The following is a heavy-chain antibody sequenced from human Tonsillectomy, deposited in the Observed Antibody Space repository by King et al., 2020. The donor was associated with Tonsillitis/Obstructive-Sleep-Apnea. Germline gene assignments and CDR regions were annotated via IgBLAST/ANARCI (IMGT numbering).Heavy chain of an antibody. CDR2: IIPILGIA. CDR1: GGTFSSYT. D-gene: IGHD2-2*02. J-gene: IGHJ6*03. Sequence: QLVQSGAEVKKPGSSVKVSCKASGGTFSSYTIGWVRQAPGQGLEWMGRIIPILGIANYAQKFQGRVTITADKSTSTAYMELSSLRSEDTAVYYCAGEDSKGGEILPAAINYYHYYLDVWGKGTTVTVSS. V-gene: IGHV1-69*04. CDR3: AGEDSKGGEILPAAINYYHYYLDV.